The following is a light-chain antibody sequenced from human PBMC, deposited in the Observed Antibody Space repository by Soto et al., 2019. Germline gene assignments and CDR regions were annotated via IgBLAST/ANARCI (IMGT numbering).Light chain of an antibody. Sequence: QSALTQPASVSGSAGQSITISCTGTSSDGGGYNYVSWYQQHPGRAPKLMIYDVSNRPSCVSNRFSGSKSGNTGSLTISGLQAEDEADYYCSSYTSSSTLYVFATGTTLTVL. CDR2: DVS. CDR3: SSYTSSSTLYV. V-gene: IGLV2-14*01. J-gene: IGLJ1*01. CDR1: SSDGGGYNY.